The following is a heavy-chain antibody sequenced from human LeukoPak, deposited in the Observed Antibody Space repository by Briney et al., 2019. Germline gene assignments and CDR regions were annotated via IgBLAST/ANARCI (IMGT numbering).Heavy chain of an antibody. V-gene: IGHV3-11*01. Sequence: PGGSLRLSCAASGFTFSDYYMSWIRQAPGKGLEWVSYISSSGSTIYYADSVKGRFTISRDNAKNSLYLQMNSLRAEDTAVYYCARDEAYYYDSSSYDYWGQGTLVTVSS. D-gene: IGHD3-22*01. J-gene: IGHJ4*02. CDR1: GFTFSDYY. CDR3: ARDEAYYYDSSSYDY. CDR2: ISSSGSTI.